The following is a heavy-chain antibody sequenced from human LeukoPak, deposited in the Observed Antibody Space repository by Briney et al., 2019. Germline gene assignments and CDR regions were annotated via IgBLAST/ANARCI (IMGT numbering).Heavy chain of an antibody. J-gene: IGHJ4*02. V-gene: IGHV4-34*01. Sequence: SETLSLTCAVYGGSFSGYYWSWIRQPPGKGLEWIGEINHSGSTNYNPSLKSRVTISVDTSKNQFSLKLSSVTAADTAVYYCARDDRTGYSYGDFDYWGQGTLVTVSS. CDR3: ARDDRTGYSYGDFDY. CDR1: GGSFSGYY. CDR2: INHSGST. D-gene: IGHD5-18*01.